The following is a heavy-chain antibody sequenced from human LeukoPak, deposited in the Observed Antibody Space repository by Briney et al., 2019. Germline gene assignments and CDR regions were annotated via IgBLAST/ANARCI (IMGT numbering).Heavy chain of an antibody. J-gene: IGHJ4*02. Sequence: PGGSLRLSCAASGFTFSSYEMNWVRQAPGKGLEWVSYISSSGSNIYYADSVKGRFTISRDNAKNSLYLQMNSLRAEDTAVYYCARDLLVGGSGYHYWGQGTLVTVSS. V-gene: IGHV3-48*03. D-gene: IGHD3-22*01. CDR2: ISSSGSNI. CDR1: GFTFSSYE. CDR3: ARDLLVGGSGYHY.